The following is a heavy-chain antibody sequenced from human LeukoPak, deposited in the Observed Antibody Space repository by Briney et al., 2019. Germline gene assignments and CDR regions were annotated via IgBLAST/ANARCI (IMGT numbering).Heavy chain of an antibody. Sequence: GRSLRLSCAASGFTFSSYGMHCVRQAPGKGLEWVAVIWYDGSNKYYADSVKGRFTISRDNSKNTLYLQMNSLRAEDTAVYYCARIGSSGWLSWSAFDIWGQGTMVTVSS. CDR1: GFTFSSYG. D-gene: IGHD6-19*01. J-gene: IGHJ3*02. V-gene: IGHV3-33*01. CDR2: IWYDGSNK. CDR3: ARIGSSGWLSWSAFDI.